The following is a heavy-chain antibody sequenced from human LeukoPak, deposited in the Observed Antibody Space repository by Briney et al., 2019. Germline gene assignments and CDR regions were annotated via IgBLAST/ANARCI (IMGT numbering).Heavy chain of an antibody. D-gene: IGHD6-13*01. V-gene: IGHV4-59*01. CDR1: GGSISSYY. CDR2: IYYSGST. CDR3: ARVFGSSSWFDY. J-gene: IGHJ4*02. Sequence: SETLSLTCTVSGGSISSYYWSWIRQPPGKGLERIWYIYYSGSTNYNPSLKSRVTISVDTSKNQFSLKLSSVTAADTAVYYCARVFGSSSWFDYWRQGTLVTVSS.